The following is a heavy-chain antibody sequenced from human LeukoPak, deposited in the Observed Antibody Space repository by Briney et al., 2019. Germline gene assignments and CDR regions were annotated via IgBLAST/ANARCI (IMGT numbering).Heavy chain of an antibody. J-gene: IGHJ4*02. V-gene: IGHV1-18*01. CDR2: ISAYNGNT. Sequence: GASVKVSCKASGYTFTSYGISWVRQAPGQGLEWMGWISAYNGNTNYAQKLQGRVTVTTDTSTSTAYMELRSLRSDDTAVYYCARDQYSSSWLYYFDYWGQGTLVTVSS. D-gene: IGHD6-13*01. CDR3: ARDQYSSSWLYYFDY. CDR1: GYTFTSYG.